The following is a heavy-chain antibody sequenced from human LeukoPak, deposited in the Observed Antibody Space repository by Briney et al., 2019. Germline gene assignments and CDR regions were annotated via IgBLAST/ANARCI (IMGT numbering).Heavy chain of an antibody. CDR1: GGSISSYY. J-gene: IGHJ4*02. CDR2: IYYSGST. Sequence: PSETLSLTCTVSGGSISSYYWSWIRQPPGKGLEWIGYIYYSGSTNYNPSLKSRVTISVDTSKNQFSLKLSSVTAADTAVYYCARESYYYDSSGYWYYFDYWGQGTLVTVSS. CDR3: ARESYYYDSSGYWYYFDY. V-gene: IGHV4-59*12. D-gene: IGHD3-22*01.